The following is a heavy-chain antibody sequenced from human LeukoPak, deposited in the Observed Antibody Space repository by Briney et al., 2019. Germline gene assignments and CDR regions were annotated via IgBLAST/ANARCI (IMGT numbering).Heavy chain of an antibody. CDR3: ARDLRVGGSSGWYAFDI. CDR2: FYYSGST. J-gene: IGHJ3*02. D-gene: IGHD6-19*01. Sequence: PETLSLTCTVSGGSISTYYWSWIRQPPGKGLEWMGYFYYSGSTNYNPSLKSRVTMSLDTSKNQFSLKLSSVTAADTAVYYCARDLRVGGSSGWYAFDIWGQGTMVIVSS. V-gene: IGHV4-59*01. CDR1: GGSISTYY.